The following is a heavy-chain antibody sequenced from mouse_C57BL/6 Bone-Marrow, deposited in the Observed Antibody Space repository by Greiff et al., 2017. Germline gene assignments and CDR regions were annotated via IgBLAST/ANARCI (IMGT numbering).Heavy chain of an antibody. CDR3: ASAYAMDY. V-gene: IGHV5-17*01. CDR1: GFTFSDYG. Sequence: DVMLVESGGGLVKPGGSLKLSCAASGFTFSDYGLHWVRQAPEKGLEWVAYISSGSSTIYYADTVKGRFTISRDNAKNTLFLQMTSLRSEDTAMYYCASAYAMDYCGQGTSVTVSS. J-gene: IGHJ4*01. CDR2: ISSGSSTI.